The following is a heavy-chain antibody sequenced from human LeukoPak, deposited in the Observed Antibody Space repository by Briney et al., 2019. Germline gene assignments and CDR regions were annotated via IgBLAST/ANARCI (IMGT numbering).Heavy chain of an antibody. V-gene: IGHV1-2*02. CDR2: INPNSGGT. CDR1: GYTFTDYH. D-gene: IGHD6-6*01. J-gene: IGHJ4*02. Sequence: GASVKVSCKASGYTFTDYHIHWVRQAPGQGLEWMGWINPNSGGTNYAGKFQGRVTMTSDTSISTAYMDLSRLRSDDTAVYYCARRHTDSSEGSDYWGQGTLVTVSS. CDR3: ARRHTDSSEGSDY.